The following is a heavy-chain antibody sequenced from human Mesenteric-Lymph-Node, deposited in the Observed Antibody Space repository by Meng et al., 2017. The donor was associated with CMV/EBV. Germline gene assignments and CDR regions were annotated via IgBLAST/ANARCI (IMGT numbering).Heavy chain of an antibody. D-gene: IGHD3-10*01. CDR1: GFTFTSYA. CDR2: MNPNSGNT. CDR3: ARGDYYGSGSDY. J-gene: IGHJ4*02. Sequence: CQASGFTFTSYAIPWVRQATGQGLEWMGWMNPNSGNTGYAQKFQGRVTMTRNTSISTAYMELSSLRSEDTAVYYCARGDYYGSGSDYWGQGTLVTVSS. V-gene: IGHV1-8*01.